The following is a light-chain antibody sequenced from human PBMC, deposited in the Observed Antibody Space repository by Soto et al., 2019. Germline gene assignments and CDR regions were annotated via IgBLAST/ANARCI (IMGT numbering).Light chain of an antibody. CDR1: QSVSSY. J-gene: IGKJ5*01. CDR2: GAS. CDR3: QQYNDWPSIT. V-gene: IGKV3-15*01. Sequence: EIVMTQSPATLSVSPGERATLSCRASQSVSSYLAWYQQKPGQAPRLLIYGASTRATGIPARFSGSGSGTEFTLTISSLQSEDFAVYYCQQYNDWPSITFGLGTRLEI.